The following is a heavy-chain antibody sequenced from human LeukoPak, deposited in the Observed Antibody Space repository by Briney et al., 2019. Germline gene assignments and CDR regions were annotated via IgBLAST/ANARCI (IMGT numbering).Heavy chain of an antibody. Sequence: VGSLRLSCAASGFTFSSYAMSWVRQAPGKGLEWVSAISGSGGSTYYADSVKGRFTISRDNSKNTLYLQMNSLRAEDTAVYYCANVVGATPDAFDIWGQGTMVTVSS. CDR3: ANVVGATPDAFDI. CDR2: ISGSGGST. CDR1: GFTFSSYA. V-gene: IGHV3-23*01. D-gene: IGHD1-26*01. J-gene: IGHJ3*02.